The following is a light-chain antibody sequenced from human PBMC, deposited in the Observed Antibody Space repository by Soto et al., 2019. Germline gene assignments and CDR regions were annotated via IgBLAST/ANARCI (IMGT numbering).Light chain of an antibody. CDR3: QQYNNWPLT. J-gene: IGKJ4*01. V-gene: IGKV3-15*01. CDR1: QSVSSD. CDR2: GAS. Sequence: EILMMQSPATLSVSPGERATLSCRASQSVSSDLAWYQQKPGQAPRLLIYGASTRATGIPARFSGSGSGTEFTLTISSLQSEDFAVYYCQQYNNWPLTFGGGTKVEIK.